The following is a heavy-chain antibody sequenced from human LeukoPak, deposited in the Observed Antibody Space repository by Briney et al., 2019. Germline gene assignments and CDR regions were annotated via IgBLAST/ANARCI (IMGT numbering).Heavy chain of an antibody. CDR2: VSGYNGNT. CDR1: GYTFATYG. J-gene: IGHJ5*01. Sequence: ASVEVSCKASGYTFATYGLSWVRQAPGQGLEWMGWVSGYNGNTNYAQKFQGRVTMTIHTSTSTSYMELRSLTSDDTAVYYCARARDYGADSWGQGTLVTVSS. CDR3: ARARDYGADS. V-gene: IGHV1-18*01. D-gene: IGHD4-17*01.